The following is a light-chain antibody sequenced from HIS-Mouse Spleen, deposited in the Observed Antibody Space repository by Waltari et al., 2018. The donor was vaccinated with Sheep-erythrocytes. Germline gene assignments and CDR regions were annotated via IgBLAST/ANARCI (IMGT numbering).Light chain of an antibody. Sequence: QSALTQPPSASGSPGQSVTISCTGTSSDVGGYNYVSWYQQHPGKAPKLMIYDVSKRPSGVPDRFSGSKSGNTASLTISGLQAEDEADYYCCSYAGSYNYVFG. CDR1: SSDVGGYNY. J-gene: IGLJ1*01. CDR3: CSYAGSYNYV. CDR2: DVS. V-gene: IGLV2-8*01.